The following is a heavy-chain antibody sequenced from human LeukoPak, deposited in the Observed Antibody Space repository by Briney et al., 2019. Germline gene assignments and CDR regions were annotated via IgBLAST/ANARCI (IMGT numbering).Heavy chain of an antibody. V-gene: IGHV3-33*01. D-gene: IGHD3-3*01. CDR1: GFTFSSYG. Sequence: GGSLRLSCAASGFTFSSYGMHWVRQAPGKGLEWVAVIWYDGSNKYYADSVKGRFTISRDNSKNTLYLQMNSLRAEDTAVYYCARGTGYDFWSGYFYTDTYVGMDVWGQGTTVTVSS. CDR3: ARGTGYDFWSGYFYTDTYVGMDV. J-gene: IGHJ6*02. CDR2: IWYDGSNK.